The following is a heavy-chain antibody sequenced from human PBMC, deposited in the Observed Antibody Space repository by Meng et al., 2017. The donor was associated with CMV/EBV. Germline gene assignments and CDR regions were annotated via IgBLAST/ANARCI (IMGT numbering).Heavy chain of an antibody. CDR1: GASFKNYN. Sequence: QVQLQESGPGLVKPSETLSLPCIASGASFKNYNWNWVRQPAGQGLEWIGLIQVIGHTVYNPSLKSRVTVSLDASKSQFSLTLNSVTAADTATYYCAGSRPGGGACDYWGQGILVTVSS. V-gene: IGHV4-4*07. CDR2: IQVIGHT. CDR3: AGSRPGGGACDY. D-gene: IGHD3-16*01. J-gene: IGHJ4*02.